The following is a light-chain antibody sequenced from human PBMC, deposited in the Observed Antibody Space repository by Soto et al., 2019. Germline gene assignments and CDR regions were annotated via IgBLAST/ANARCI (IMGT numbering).Light chain of an antibody. CDR3: QQYNNWPPIT. Sequence: EIVLTQSPGTLSLSPGERATLSCRASQSVSSSYLAWYQHKPGQAPRLLISGTSSRATGIPARFSGSGSGTEFTLTISSLQSEDFAVYYCQQYNNWPPITFGQGTRLEIK. CDR1: QSVSSSY. J-gene: IGKJ5*01. V-gene: IGKV3-15*01. CDR2: GTS.